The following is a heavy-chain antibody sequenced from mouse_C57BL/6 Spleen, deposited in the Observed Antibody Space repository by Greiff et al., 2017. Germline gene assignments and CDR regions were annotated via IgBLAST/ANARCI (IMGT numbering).Heavy chain of an antibody. Sequence: QVHVKQSGAELVRPGASVKLSCKASGYTFTDYYINWVKQRPGQGLEWIARIYPGSGNTYYNEKFKGKATLTAEKSSSTAYMQLSSLTSEDSAVYFCARGGVWYQFDYWGQGTTLTVSS. CDR3: ARGGVWYQFDY. CDR2: IYPGSGNT. V-gene: IGHV1-76*01. CDR1: GYTFTDYY. D-gene: IGHD2-10*02. J-gene: IGHJ2*01.